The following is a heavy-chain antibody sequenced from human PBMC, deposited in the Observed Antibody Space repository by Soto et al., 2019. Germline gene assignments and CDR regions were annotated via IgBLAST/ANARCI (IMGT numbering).Heavy chain of an antibody. J-gene: IGHJ6*02. CDR3: ANSYSSGRSYGMDV. Sequence: PGESLKIYCKGSGYSFTSYWISWVRQMPGKGLEWMGRIDPSDSYTNYSPSFQGHVTISADKSISTAYLQWSSLKASDTAMYYCANSYSSGRSYGMDVWGQGTTVTVSS. CDR2: IDPSDSYT. D-gene: IGHD6-19*01. V-gene: IGHV5-10-1*01. CDR1: GYSFTSYW.